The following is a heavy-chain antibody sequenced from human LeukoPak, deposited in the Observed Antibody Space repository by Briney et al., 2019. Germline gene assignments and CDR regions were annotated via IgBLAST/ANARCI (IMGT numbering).Heavy chain of an antibody. J-gene: IGHJ4*02. CDR3: ARGPDYYGSGSYLPLDY. CDR1: GYTFTSYG. D-gene: IGHD3-10*01. Sequence: ASVKVCCKASGYTFTSYGISWVRQAPGQGLEWMGWISAYNGNTNYAQKLQGRVTMTTDTSTSTAYMELRSLRSDDTAVYYCARGPDYYGSGSYLPLDYWGQGTLVTVSS. CDR2: ISAYNGNT. V-gene: IGHV1-18*01.